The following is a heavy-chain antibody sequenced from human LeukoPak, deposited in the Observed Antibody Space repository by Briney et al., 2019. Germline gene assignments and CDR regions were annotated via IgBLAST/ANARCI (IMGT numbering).Heavy chain of an antibody. Sequence: ASVKVSCKASGYTFTSYYMHWVRQAPGQGLEWMGIINPSGGSTSYAQKFQGRVTMTRDTATSTYYMKLSSLRSDDTAVYYCARDSPYYYDSSDYYGAIRYWGQGTLVTVSS. CDR1: GYTFTSYY. CDR2: INPSGGST. CDR3: ARDSPYYYDSSDYYGAIRY. D-gene: IGHD3-22*01. V-gene: IGHV1-46*01. J-gene: IGHJ4*02.